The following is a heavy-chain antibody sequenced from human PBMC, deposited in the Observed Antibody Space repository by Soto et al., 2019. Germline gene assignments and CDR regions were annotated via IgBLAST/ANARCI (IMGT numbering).Heavy chain of an antibody. CDR3: ARPTRQWLGLRYYYGMDV. CDR2: INHSGST. V-gene: IGHV4-34*01. D-gene: IGHD6-19*01. Sequence: PSETLSLTCNVSGDSITSGGYYWSWLRQQPGKGLEWIGEINHSGSTNYNPSLKSRITISVDTSKNQFSLKLSSVTAADTAVYYCARPTRQWLGLRYYYGMDVWGQGTTVTVSS. J-gene: IGHJ6*02. CDR1: GDSITSGGYY.